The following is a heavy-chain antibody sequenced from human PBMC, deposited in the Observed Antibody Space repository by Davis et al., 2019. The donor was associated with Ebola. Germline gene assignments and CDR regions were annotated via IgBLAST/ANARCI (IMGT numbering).Heavy chain of an antibody. Sequence: MPSETLSLTCTVSGGSISSYYWSWIRQPPGKGLEWIGYIYYSGSTYYNPSLKSRVTISVDTSKNQFSLKLSSVTAADTAVYYCARQSGGIAAAGSWGQGTLVTVSS. D-gene: IGHD6-13*01. CDR2: IYYSGST. J-gene: IGHJ4*02. CDR1: GGSISSYY. CDR3: ARQSGGIAAAGS. V-gene: IGHV4-59*04.